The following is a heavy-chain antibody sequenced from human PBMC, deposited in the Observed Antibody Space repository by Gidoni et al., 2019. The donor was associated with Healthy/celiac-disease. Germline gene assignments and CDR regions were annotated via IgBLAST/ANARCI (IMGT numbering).Heavy chain of an antibody. V-gene: IGHV3-23*01. Sequence: EVQLLESGGGLVQPGGSLRLSFAASGFTFSSSAMSWVRQAPGKGLEWVSVISGSGGSTYYADSVKGRFTISRDNSKNTLYLQMNSLRAEDTAVYYCAKGAYYYDSSGYYTWGQGTLVTVSS. CDR1: GFTFSSSA. J-gene: IGHJ5*02. CDR2: ISGSGGST. D-gene: IGHD3-22*01. CDR3: AKGAYYYDSSGYYT.